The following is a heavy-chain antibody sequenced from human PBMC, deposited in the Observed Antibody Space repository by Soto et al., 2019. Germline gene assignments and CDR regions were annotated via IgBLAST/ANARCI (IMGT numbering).Heavy chain of an antibody. CDR2: MNPNSGNT. D-gene: IGHD6-25*01. CDR1: GYTFTSYD. J-gene: IGHJ6*03. Sequence: QVQLVQSGAEVKKPGASVKVSCKASGYTFTSYDINWVRQATGQGLEWMGWMNPNSGNTGYAQKCQGRVTMTRNTSISTAYMELSSLRSEDTAVYYCARAGGYDYYYYYYMDVWGKGTTVTVSS. V-gene: IGHV1-8*01. CDR3: ARAGGYDYYYYYYMDV.